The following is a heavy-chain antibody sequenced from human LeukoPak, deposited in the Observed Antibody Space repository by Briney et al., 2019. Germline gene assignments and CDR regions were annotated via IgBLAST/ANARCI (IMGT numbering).Heavy chain of an antibody. CDR1: GFTFSSYA. D-gene: IGHD3-3*01. J-gene: IGHJ3*02. CDR2: ISGSGGST. Sequence: PGGSLRLSCAASGFTFSSYAMSWVRQAPGKGLEWVSAISGSGGSTYYADSVKGRFTISRDNSKNTLYLQMNSLRAEDTAVYYCAKPSLYDFWSGYYRGDAFDIWGQGTMVTVSS. V-gene: IGHV3-23*01. CDR3: AKPSLYDFWSGYYRGDAFDI.